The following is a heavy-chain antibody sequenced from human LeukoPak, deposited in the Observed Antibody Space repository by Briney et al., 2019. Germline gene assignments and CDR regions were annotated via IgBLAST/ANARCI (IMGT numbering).Heavy chain of an antibody. CDR2: IYYSGST. CDR3: ARHGSTAVGFWGTLYYFDY. Sequence: SETLSLTCTVSGGSISSSSYYWGWIRQPPGKGLEWIGSIYYSGSTYYNPSLKSRVTISVDTSKNQFSLKLSSVTAADTAVYYCARHGSTAVGFWGTLYYFDYWGQGTLVTVSS. V-gene: IGHV4-39*01. D-gene: IGHD6-13*01. CDR1: GGSISSSSYY. J-gene: IGHJ4*02.